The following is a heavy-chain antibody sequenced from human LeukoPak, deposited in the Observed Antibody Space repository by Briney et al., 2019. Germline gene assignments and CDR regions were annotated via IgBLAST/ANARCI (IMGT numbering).Heavy chain of an antibody. Sequence: GGSLRLSCAASGFSFTDYYMSWIRQAPGKGLEWPSYISSSGSTIFYADSVKGRFTISRDNAKNSLYLQMNSLRAEDTAIYYCARAITPRVRGSPIWFDPWGQGTLVTVSS. CDR2: ISSSGSTI. J-gene: IGHJ5*02. CDR3: ARAITPRVRGSPIWFDP. D-gene: IGHD3-10*01. CDR1: GFSFTDYY. V-gene: IGHV3-11*01.